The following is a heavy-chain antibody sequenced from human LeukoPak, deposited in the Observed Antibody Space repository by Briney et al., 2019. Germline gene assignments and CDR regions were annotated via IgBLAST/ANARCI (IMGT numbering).Heavy chain of an antibody. CDR1: GGTFSSYA. V-gene: IGHV1-69*13. CDR3: ARNPPSPAAIGYYFDY. Sequence: ASVKVSCKASGGTFSSYAISWVRQAPGQGLEWMGGIIPIFGTANYAQKFQGRVTITADESTSTAYMELSSLRSEDTAVYYCARNPPSPAAIGYYFDYWGQGTLVTASS. D-gene: IGHD2-2*01. J-gene: IGHJ4*02. CDR2: IIPIFGTA.